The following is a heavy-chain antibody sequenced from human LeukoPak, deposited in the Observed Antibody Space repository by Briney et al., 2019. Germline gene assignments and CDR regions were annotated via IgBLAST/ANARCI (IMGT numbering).Heavy chain of an antibody. V-gene: IGHV3-11*01. Sequence: GGSLRLSCAASGFTFSDYYMSWIRQAPGKGLEWVSYISSSGSTIYYADSVKGRFTISRDNAKNSLYLQMNSLRAEDTAVYYCAREVEAYYDSSGYYGPGAFDIWGQGTMVTVSS. CDR2: ISSSGSTI. D-gene: IGHD3-22*01. J-gene: IGHJ3*02. CDR3: AREVEAYYDSSGYYGPGAFDI. CDR1: GFTFSDYY.